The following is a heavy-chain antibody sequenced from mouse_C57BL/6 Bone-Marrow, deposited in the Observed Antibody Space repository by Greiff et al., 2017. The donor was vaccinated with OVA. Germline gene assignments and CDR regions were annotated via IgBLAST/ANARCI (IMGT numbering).Heavy chain of an antibody. CDR3: ARPRYGNYVAWFAY. CDR1: GFTFSDYG. Sequence: EVQLVESGGGLVKPGGSLKLSCAASGFTFSDYGMHWVRQAPEKGLEWVAYISSGSSTIYYADTVKGRFTISRDNAKNTLFLQMTGLRSEDTAMYYGARPRYGNYVAWFAYWGQESLVTVAA. CDR2: ISSGSSTI. J-gene: IGHJ3*01. V-gene: IGHV5-17*01. D-gene: IGHD2-1*01.